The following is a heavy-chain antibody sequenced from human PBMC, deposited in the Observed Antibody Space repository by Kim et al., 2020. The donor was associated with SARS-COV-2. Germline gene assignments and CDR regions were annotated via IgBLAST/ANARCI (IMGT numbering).Heavy chain of an antibody. CDR2: ISGSGGST. Sequence: GGSLRLSCAASGFTFSSYAMSWVRQAPGKGLEWVSAISGSGGSTYYADSVKGRFTISRDNSKNTLYLQMNSLRAEDTAVYYCAKAGGVGRYSSSSGVFGYWGQGTLVTVSS. D-gene: IGHD6-13*01. CDR3: AKAGGVGRYSSSSGVFGY. J-gene: IGHJ4*02. V-gene: IGHV3-23*01. CDR1: GFTFSSYA.